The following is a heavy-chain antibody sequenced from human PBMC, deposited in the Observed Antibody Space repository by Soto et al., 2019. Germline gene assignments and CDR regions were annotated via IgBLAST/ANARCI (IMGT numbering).Heavy chain of an antibody. V-gene: IGHV3-7*01. CDR2: IKQDGSEK. Sequence: GGSLRLSCAASGFTFSSYWMSWVRQAPGKGLEWVANIKQDGSEKYYVDSVKGRFTISRDNVKNSLYLQMNSLRAEDTAVYYCARDRAAAGTAYYYYYMDVWGKGTTVTVSS. J-gene: IGHJ6*03. D-gene: IGHD6-13*01. CDR3: ARDRAAAGTAYYYYYMDV. CDR1: GFTFSSYW.